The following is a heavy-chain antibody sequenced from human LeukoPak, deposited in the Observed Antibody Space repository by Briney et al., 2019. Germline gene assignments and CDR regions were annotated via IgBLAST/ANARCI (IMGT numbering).Heavy chain of an antibody. V-gene: IGHV3-48*03. Sequence: GGSPSLSSVASGFTFISHETSWVRHAPGKGLGRGAYISSSGITKQYADSVKGSSTMSSDNAKNSLHLQMDSLRGEDTAVYYCTRDPTDNYDYIWGSYHYAGYWGQGTLLTVAS. CDR3: TRDPTDNYDYIWGSYHYAGY. CDR1: GFTFISHE. CDR2: ISSSGITK. J-gene: IGHJ4*02. D-gene: IGHD3-16*02.